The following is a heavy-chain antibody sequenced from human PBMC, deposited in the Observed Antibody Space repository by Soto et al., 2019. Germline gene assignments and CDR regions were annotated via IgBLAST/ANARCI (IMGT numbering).Heavy chain of an antibody. D-gene: IGHD1-26*01. Sequence: ASVQVSCKASGYSFTGYYMHWVRQAPGQGLEWMGWINPNSGGTNYTQKFQGRVTMTRDTSISTAYMELSRLTSDDTAVYYCARDPQWELLPTDYWGQGTQVTVSS. CDR3: ARDPQWELLPTDY. J-gene: IGHJ4*02. CDR1: GYSFTGYY. CDR2: INPNSGGT. V-gene: IGHV1-2*02.